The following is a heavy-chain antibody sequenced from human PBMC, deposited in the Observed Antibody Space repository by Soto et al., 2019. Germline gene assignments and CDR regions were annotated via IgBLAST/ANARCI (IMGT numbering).Heavy chain of an antibody. Sequence: PSETLSLTCTVSGGSISSGGYYWSWIRQHPGKGLEWIGYIYYSGSTYYNPSLKSRVTISVDTSKNQFSLKLSSVTAADTAVYYCARVSLPDYYFDYWGKGTLVTVSS. D-gene: IGHD1-26*01. V-gene: IGHV4-31*03. CDR3: ARVSLPDYYFDY. CDR2: IYYSGST. CDR1: GGSISSGGYY. J-gene: IGHJ4*02.